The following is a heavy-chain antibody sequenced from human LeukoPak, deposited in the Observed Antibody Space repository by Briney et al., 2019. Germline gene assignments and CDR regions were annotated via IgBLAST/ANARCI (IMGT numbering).Heavy chain of an antibody. Sequence: SETLSLTCAVYGGSFSGYYWSWIRQPPGKGLEWIGEINHSGSTNYNPSLKSRVTISVDTSKNQFSLKLSSVTAADTAVYYCARGGRYYYDSSGYYLLWGQGTLVTVSS. V-gene: IGHV4-34*01. D-gene: IGHD3-22*01. J-gene: IGHJ4*02. CDR2: INHSGST. CDR1: GGSFSGYY. CDR3: ARGGRYYYDSSGYYLL.